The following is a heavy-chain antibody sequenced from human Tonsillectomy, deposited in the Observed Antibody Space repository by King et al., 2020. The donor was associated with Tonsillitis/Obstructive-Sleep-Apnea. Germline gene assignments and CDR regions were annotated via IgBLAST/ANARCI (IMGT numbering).Heavy chain of an antibody. D-gene: IGHD4-17*01. V-gene: IGHV1-58*01. CDR3: AAELGAYGDYRLLEH. J-gene: IGHJ1*01. CDR2: IVVGSGNT. CDR1: GFTFTSSA. Sequence: QLVQSGPEVKKPGTSVKVSCKASGFTFTSSAVQWVRQARGQRLEWIGWIVVGSGNTNYAQKFQERVTITRAMSTSTASMELSSLRSEDTAVYYCAAELGAYGDYRLLEHWGQGTLVTVSS.